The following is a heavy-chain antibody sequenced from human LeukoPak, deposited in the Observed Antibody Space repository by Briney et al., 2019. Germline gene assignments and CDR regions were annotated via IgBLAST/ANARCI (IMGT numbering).Heavy chain of an antibody. V-gene: IGHV4-59*01. CDR2: IYYSGST. Sequence: SETLSLTCAVYGGSFSGYYWSWIRQPPGKGLEWIGYIYYSGSTNYNPSLKSRLTISMDTSNNQFSLKLNSVTAADTAVYYCARGGSPHYFDSWGQGTLVTVSS. D-gene: IGHD1-26*01. J-gene: IGHJ4*02. CDR3: ARGGSPHYFDS. CDR1: GGSFSGYY.